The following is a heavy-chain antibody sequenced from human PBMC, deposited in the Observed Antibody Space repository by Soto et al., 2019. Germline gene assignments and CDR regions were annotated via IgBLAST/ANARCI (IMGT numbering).Heavy chain of an antibody. J-gene: IGHJ6*02. CDR3: ARKGSGSSWYGDYYYGMDV. Sequence: SQTLSLTCAISGDSVSSNSAAWNWIRQSPSRGLEWLGRTYYRSKGYNDYAVSVKSRITINPDTSKNQFSLQLNSVTPEDTAVYYCARKGSGSSWYGDYYYGMDVWGQGTTVTVSS. V-gene: IGHV6-1*01. CDR1: GDSVSSNSAA. CDR2: TYYRSKGYN. D-gene: IGHD6-13*01.